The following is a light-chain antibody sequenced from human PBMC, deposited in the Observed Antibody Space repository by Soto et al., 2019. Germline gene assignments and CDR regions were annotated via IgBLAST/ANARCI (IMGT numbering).Light chain of an antibody. J-gene: IGKJ5*01. CDR2: GAS. CDR3: QQYNKWPPIT. Sequence: EIVMTQSPAMLSVSPGERATLSVRASQSVSSKLAWYQQKPGQAPSLVIYGASTRATGIPARFSGSGSGTEFTLTISSLQSEDFAVYYCQQYNKWPPITFGQGTRLEIK. CDR1: QSVSSK. V-gene: IGKV3-15*01.